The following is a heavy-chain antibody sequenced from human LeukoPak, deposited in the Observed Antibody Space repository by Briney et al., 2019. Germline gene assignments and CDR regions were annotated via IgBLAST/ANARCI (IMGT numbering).Heavy chain of an antibody. CDR2: IRYDGNNK. J-gene: IGHJ6*03. Sequence: GGSLRLSCAASGFIFSSYGMHWVRQAPGKGLEWVAFIRYDGNNKYYADSVKGRFIISRDNSKNTLYLQMNSLRVEDTALYHCARVYGSGSYYSYMDVWGKGTTVTISS. CDR3: ARVYGSGSYYSYMDV. V-gene: IGHV3-30*02. CDR1: GFIFSSYG. D-gene: IGHD3-10*01.